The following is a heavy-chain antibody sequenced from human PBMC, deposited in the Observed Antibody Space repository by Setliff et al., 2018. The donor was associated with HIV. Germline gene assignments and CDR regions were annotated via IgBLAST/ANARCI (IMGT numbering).Heavy chain of an antibody. CDR1: GGPFSDHY. J-gene: IGHJ4*02. V-gene: IGHV4-34*01. CDR2: IHHTGYM. CDR3: AAFDSGRDV. Sequence: PSETLSLTCAVHGGPFSDHYWNWIRQPPGKGLEWIAEIHHTGYMNYNPSLKSRVTISRDTSTNQFSLKVSSVTAADTGVYYCAAFDSGRDVWGQGTLVTVSS. D-gene: IGHD6-19*01.